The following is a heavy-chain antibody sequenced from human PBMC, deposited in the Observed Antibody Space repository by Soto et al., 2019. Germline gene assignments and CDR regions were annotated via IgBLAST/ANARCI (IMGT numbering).Heavy chain of an antibody. V-gene: IGHV3-21*02. J-gene: IGHJ4*02. CDR3: AREADFASSGYVLDY. D-gene: IGHD3-22*01. CDR2: VTSSPSSM. CDR1: GFTFSGFS. Sequence: VQLVESGGGLVKPGGSLRLSCAASGFTFSGFSMNWVRQAPGKGLEWVSSVTSSPSSMFYADSVKGRFTISRDDAKDSLFLQMNSLRADDTAVYYCAREADFASSGYVLDYWGLGTLVTASS.